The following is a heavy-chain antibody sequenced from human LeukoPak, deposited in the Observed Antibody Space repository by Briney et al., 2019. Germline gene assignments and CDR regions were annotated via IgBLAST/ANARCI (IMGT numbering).Heavy chain of an antibody. CDR2: ISASGDST. D-gene: IGHD2-21*01. V-gene: IGHV3-23*01. CDR3: AKAPVTSCRGAYCYPFDS. J-gene: IGHJ4*02. Sequence: GGSLRLSCAASGFTFSNSGMNWVRQAPGKGLEWVSTISASGDSTYYADSVKGRFTSSRDNSKNTLYLQMNSLRAEDAAVYFCAKAPVTSCRGAYCYPFDSWGQGTLVTVSS. CDR1: GFTFSNSG.